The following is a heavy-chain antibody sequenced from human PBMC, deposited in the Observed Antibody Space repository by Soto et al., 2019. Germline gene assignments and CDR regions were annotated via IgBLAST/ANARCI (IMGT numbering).Heavy chain of an antibody. CDR1: GYTFTYYA. Sequence: QVQLVQSGPEVKKPGASVKVSCKTSGYTFTYYALHWVRQAPGQGLEWMGWINTGNGTTKYSQNFQGRLTITRDTSATTLYMELSSLSSEDTTVYYCVSFSGIPVWGQGTLVTVSS. V-gene: IGHV1-3*04. CDR3: VSFSGIPV. J-gene: IGHJ4*02. D-gene: IGHD1-1*01. CDR2: INTGNGTT.